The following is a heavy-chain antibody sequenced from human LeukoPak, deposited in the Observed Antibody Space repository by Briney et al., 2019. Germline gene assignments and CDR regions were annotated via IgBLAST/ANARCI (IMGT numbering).Heavy chain of an antibody. V-gene: IGHV1-46*01. Sequence: ASVKVSCKASGYTFTSYYIHWVRQAPGQGLGWMGIINPSGGSTSYARKFQGRVTMTRDTSTSTVYMELSSLRSEDTAVYYCARDLEFGLVYFDYWGQGTLVTVSS. J-gene: IGHJ4*02. CDR2: INPSGGST. D-gene: IGHD3-3*01. CDR1: GYTFTSYY. CDR3: ARDLEFGLVYFDY.